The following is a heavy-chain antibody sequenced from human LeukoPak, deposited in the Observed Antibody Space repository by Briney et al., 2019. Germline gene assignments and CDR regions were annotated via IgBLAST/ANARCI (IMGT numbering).Heavy chain of an antibody. CDR1: GFTFSSYA. CDR3: ARDSGYGSGNYRNTNFEY. CDR2: ISYDGSSK. Sequence: GRSLRLSCAASGFTFSSYAMHWVRQAPGKGLEWVAVISYDGSSKYYADSVKGRFTISRDNAKNSLYLQMNSLRSEDAAVYYCARDSGYGSGNYRNTNFEYWGQGTLVTVSS. J-gene: IGHJ4*02. V-gene: IGHV3-30*04. D-gene: IGHD3-10*01.